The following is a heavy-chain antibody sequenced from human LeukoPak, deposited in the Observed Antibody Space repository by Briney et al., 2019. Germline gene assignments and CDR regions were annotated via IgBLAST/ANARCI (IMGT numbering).Heavy chain of an antibody. CDR2: ISGSGGST. CDR1: GFTFSSYA. CDR3: AKANYDFWSGYLFPFDY. D-gene: IGHD3-3*01. Sequence: PGGSLRLSCAASGFTFSSYAMSWVRQAPGKGLEWVSAISGSGGSTYYADSVKGQFTISRDNSKNTLYLQMNSLRAEDTAVYYCAKANYDFWSGYLFPFDYWGQGTLVTVSS. V-gene: IGHV3-23*01. J-gene: IGHJ4*02.